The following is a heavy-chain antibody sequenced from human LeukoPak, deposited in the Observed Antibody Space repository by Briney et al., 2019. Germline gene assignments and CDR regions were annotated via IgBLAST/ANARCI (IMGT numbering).Heavy chain of an antibody. D-gene: IGHD3-3*02. J-gene: IGHJ4*02. CDR1: GFTFSTYA. V-gene: IGHV3-23*01. CDR3: AKVSSIRVDY. CDR2: ISGSGSGGST. Sequence: PGGSLRLSCAASGFTFSTYAMSWVGRPPGKGLEWFSGISGSGSGGSTYYADSVKGRFTISREHSKTTKYLQMNSRRAGDIALYNWAKVSSIRVDYWRQGTLVTVSS.